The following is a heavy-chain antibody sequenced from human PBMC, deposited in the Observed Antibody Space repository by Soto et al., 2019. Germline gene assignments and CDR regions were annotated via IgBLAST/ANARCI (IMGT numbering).Heavy chain of an antibody. D-gene: IGHD3-10*01. CDR1: GGSISRYY. J-gene: IGHJ6*02. CDR3: AREITMVRGVISTYYYYGMDV. Sequence: QVQLQESGPGLVKPSETLSLTCTVSGGSISRYYWSWIRQPAGKGLERIGRIYTSGHTNYNPSLRSRVTMSVDTSKNQFSLKLSSVTAADTAVYYCAREITMVRGVISTYYYYGMDVWGQGTTVTVSS. V-gene: IGHV4-4*07. CDR2: IYTSGHT.